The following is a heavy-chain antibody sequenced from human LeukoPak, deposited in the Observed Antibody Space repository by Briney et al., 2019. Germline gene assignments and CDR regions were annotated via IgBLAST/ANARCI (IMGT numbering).Heavy chain of an antibody. V-gene: IGHV1-2*02. D-gene: IGHD3-10*01. CDR3: ARVGRGVIITYDY. CDR1: GYTFTGYY. J-gene: IGHJ4*02. CDR2: INPNSGGT. Sequence: ASVKVSCKASGYTFTGYYMHWVRQAPGQRLEWMGWINPNSGGTNYAQKFQGRVTMTRDTSISTAYMELSRLRSDDTAVYYCARVGRGVIITYDYWGQGTLVTVSS.